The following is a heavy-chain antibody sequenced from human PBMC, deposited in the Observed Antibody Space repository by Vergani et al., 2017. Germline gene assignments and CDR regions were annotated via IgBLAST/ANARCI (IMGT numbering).Heavy chain of an antibody. D-gene: IGHD2-2*02. CDR3: ANTSAAAIAPFDY. CDR1: GFTFSSYG. Sequence: QVQLVESGGGVVQPGRSLRLSCAASGFTFSSYGMHWVRQAPGKGLEWVADISYDGSIKYYADSVKGRFTISRDNSKNTLYLQMNSLRAEDTAVYYCANTSAAAIAPFDYWGQGTLVTVSS. J-gene: IGHJ4*02. V-gene: IGHV3-30*18. CDR2: ISYDGSIK.